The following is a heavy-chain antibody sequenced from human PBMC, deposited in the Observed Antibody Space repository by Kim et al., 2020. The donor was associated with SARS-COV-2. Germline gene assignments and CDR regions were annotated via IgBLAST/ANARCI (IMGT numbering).Heavy chain of an antibody. Sequence: SVKVSCKASGGTFSSYAISWVRQAPGQGLEWMGGIIPIFGTANYAQKFQGRVTITADESTSTAYMELSSLRSEDTAVYYCARARRDTAMVNAFDIWGQGTMVTVSS. CDR2: IIPIFGTA. CDR3: ARARRDTAMVNAFDI. D-gene: IGHD5-18*01. CDR1: GGTFSSYA. V-gene: IGHV1-69*13. J-gene: IGHJ3*02.